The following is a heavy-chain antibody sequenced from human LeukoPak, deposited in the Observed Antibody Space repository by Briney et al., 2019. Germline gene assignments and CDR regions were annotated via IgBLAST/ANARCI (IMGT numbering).Heavy chain of an antibody. CDR3: AREEHLWLGFDY. CDR1: GFTVSSNY. CDR2: LYTGGST. Sequence: GGSLRLSCAASGFTVSSNYMSWVRQAPGKGLEWVSVLYTGGSTYYADSVKGRFTISRDNSKNTLYLQMNSLRAEDTAVYYCAREEHLWLGFDYWGQGTLVTVSS. V-gene: IGHV3-53*01. J-gene: IGHJ4*02. D-gene: IGHD5-18*01.